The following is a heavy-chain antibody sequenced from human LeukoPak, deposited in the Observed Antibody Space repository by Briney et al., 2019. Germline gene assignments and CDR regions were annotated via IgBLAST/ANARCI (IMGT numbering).Heavy chain of an antibody. CDR1: GYTFTSYG. D-gene: IGHD3-3*01. J-gene: IGHJ6*03. CDR2: ISAYNGNT. V-gene: IGHV1-18*01. Sequence: GASVKVSCKASGYTFTSYGISWVRQAPGQGLEWMGWISAYNGNTNYAQKLQGRVTMTTDTSTSTAYMELRSLRSDDTAVYYCARDSDFWSGYSSYYYYYYMDVWGKGTTVTVSS. CDR3: ARDSDFWSGYSSYYYYYYMDV.